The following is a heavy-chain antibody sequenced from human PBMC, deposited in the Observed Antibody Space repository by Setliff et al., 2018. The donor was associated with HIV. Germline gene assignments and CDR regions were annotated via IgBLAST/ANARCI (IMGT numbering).Heavy chain of an antibody. Sequence: SETLSLTCAVAGGSLSNHRWTWVRQSSGKGLEWIGGIDDRGTTNYNPSLRGRVTISVDSARNQVSLRMTSVTAADRDVYYCARGKFALRGPKFYYMDVWGQGTPVTVSS. V-gene: IGHV4-34*01. J-gene: IGHJ6*03. D-gene: IGHD5-12*01. CDR2: IDDRGTT. CDR3: ARGKFALRGPKFYYMDV. CDR1: GGSLSNHR.